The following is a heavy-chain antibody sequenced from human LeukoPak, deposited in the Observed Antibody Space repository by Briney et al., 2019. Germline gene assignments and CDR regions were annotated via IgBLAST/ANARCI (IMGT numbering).Heavy chain of an antibody. J-gene: IGHJ3*02. CDR3: ARGVGYCSGGSCYSSAFDI. CDR2: INAGNGNT. D-gene: IGHD2-15*01. V-gene: IGHV1-3*01. CDR1: GYTFTSYA. Sequence: ASVKVSCKASGYTFTSYAMHWVRQAPGQRLEWMGWINAGNGNTKYSQKFQGRVTITRDTSISTAYMELSRLRSEDTAVYYCARGVGYCSGGSCYSSAFDIWGQGTMVTVSS.